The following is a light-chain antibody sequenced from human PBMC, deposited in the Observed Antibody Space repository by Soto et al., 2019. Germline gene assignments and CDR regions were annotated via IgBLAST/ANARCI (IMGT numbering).Light chain of an antibody. Sequence: IQMTQSPSSLSASVGDSVTVTCRARQSINIYLNWYQQKPGKAPTLLIYGASSLQSGVPSRFTGGGSRTDFTRTISSLQPEGFAAYYGQQSYRSPYTFGQGTKLEIK. J-gene: IGKJ2*01. CDR3: QQSYRSPYT. CDR2: GAS. V-gene: IGKV1-39*01. CDR1: QSINIY.